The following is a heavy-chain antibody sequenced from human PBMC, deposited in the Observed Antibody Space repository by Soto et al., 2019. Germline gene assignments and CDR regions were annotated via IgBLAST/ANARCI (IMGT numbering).Heavy chain of an antibody. J-gene: IGHJ4*02. CDR1: GGSISSSNW. Sequence: QVQLQESGPGLVKPSGTLSLTCAVSGGSISSSNWWSWVRQPPGKGLGWIEEIYHSGSTNYNPSHKSRVTRSVDKSKNQFSLKLSSVTAADTAVYSCARTPWDGYTGDYLDYWGQGTLVTVSS. CDR2: IYHSGST. V-gene: IGHV4-4*02. D-gene: IGHD5-18*01. CDR3: ARTPWDGYTGDYLDY.